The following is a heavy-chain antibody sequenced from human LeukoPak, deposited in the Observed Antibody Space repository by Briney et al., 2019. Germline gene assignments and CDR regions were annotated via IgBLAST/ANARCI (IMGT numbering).Heavy chain of an antibody. CDR1: GGSVSSGGYY. V-gene: IGHV4-61*08. D-gene: IGHD2-2*01. CDR3: ARGGFLAYCSSTSCYAPFDY. Sequence: SETLSLTCTVSGGSVSSGGYYWSWIRQPPGKGLEWIGDIYYTGSTNYNPSLKSRVTISVDTSMNQFSLKLTSVTAADTAVYYCARGGFLAYCSSTSCYAPFDYWGQGTLVTVSS. CDR2: IYYTGST. J-gene: IGHJ4*02.